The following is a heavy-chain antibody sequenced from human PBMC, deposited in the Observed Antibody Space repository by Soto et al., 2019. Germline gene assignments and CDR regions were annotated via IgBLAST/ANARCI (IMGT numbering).Heavy chain of an antibody. J-gene: IGHJ4*02. CDR2: IIPIFGTA. D-gene: IGHD5-12*01. CDR3: ARDRPDGGYGPRRYYFDY. Sequence: QVQLVQSGAEVKKPGSSVKVSCKASGGTFSSYAISWVRQAPGQGLEWMGGIIPIFGTANYAQKFQGRVTITADESTSTAYMELSSLRSEDTAVYYCARDRPDGGYGPRRYYFDYWGQGTLVTVSS. V-gene: IGHV1-69*12. CDR1: GGTFSSYA.